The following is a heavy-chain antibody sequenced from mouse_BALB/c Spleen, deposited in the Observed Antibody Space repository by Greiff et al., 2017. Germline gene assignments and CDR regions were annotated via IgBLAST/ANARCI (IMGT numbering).Heavy chain of an antibody. D-gene: IGHD3-1*01. J-gene: IGHJ4*01. CDR2: ILPGSGST. V-gene: IGHV1-9*01. CDR1: GYTFSSYW. Sequence: VQLQQSGAELMKPGASVKISCKATGYTFSSYWIEWVKQRPGHGLEWIGEILPGSGSTNYNEKFKGKATFTADTSSNTAYMQLSSLTSEDSAVYYCAREPARARGAMDYGGQGTSVTVSS. CDR3: AREPARARGAMDY.